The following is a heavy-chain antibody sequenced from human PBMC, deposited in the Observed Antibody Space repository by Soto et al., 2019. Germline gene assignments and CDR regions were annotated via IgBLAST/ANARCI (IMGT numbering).Heavy chain of an antibody. Sequence: QMRLQQWGAGLLKPSETLSLTCAVYGGSLGGDYWTWIRQAPGQGLVWIGEINDSGTINFDPSLRSRLTISLDSSKNDCSRKLSSVTGAYTATYYWARADRTLVTYYSLDVWGQGTTVTVSS. CDR2: INDSGTI. V-gene: IGHV4-34*01. D-gene: IGHD2-21*02. CDR1: GGSLGGDY. J-gene: IGHJ6*02. CDR3: ARADRTLVTYYSLDV.